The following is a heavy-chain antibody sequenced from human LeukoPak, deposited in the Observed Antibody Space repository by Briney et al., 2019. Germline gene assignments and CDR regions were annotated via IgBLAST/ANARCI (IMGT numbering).Heavy chain of an antibody. D-gene: IGHD3-22*01. Sequence: EAAVTVSCKASGYTFTGYYMYWVRQAPGQGLEWMGLINTNSGGTNYAQKFQGRVTMTRDTSISTAYMELSRLRSDDTAVYYCARPMFVVAEWEDDAFDIWGQGTMVTVSS. CDR3: ARPMFVVAEWEDDAFDI. CDR2: INTNSGGT. J-gene: IGHJ3*02. V-gene: IGHV1-2*06. CDR1: GYTFTGYY.